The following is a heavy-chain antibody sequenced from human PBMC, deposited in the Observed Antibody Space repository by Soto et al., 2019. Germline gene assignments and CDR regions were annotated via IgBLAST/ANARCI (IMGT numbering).Heavy chain of an antibody. Sequence: ASVKVSCKVSGYTLTELSMHWVRQAPGKGLEWMGGFDPEDGETIYAQKFQGRVTMTEDTSTDTAYMELSSLRSEDTAVYYCATAVLGIAAARPQRPIKYYYYGMDVWGQGTTVTVSS. CDR1: GYTLTELS. V-gene: IGHV1-24*01. D-gene: IGHD6-13*01. CDR2: FDPEDGET. CDR3: ATAVLGIAAARPQRPIKYYYYGMDV. J-gene: IGHJ6*02.